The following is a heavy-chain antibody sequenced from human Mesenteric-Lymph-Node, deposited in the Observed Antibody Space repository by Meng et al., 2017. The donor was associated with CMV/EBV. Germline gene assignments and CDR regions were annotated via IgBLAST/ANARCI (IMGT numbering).Heavy chain of an antibody. CDR2: ISSSGSTI. CDR1: GFTFSDYY. J-gene: IGHJ4*02. D-gene: IGHD2-21*02. Sequence: GESLKISCAASGFTFSDYYMSWIRQAPGKGLEWVSYISSSGSTIYYADSVKGRFTISRDNAKNSLYLQMNSLRAEDTAVYYCARVTTPAIFDYWGQGTLVTVSS. V-gene: IGHV3-11*01. CDR3: ARVTTPAIFDY.